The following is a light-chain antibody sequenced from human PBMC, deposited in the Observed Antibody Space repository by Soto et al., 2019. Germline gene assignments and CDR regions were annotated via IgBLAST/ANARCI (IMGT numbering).Light chain of an antibody. V-gene: IGLV2-8*01. CDR2: DVI. CDR3: SSYGGSNNLL. Sequence: QSALTQPPSASGSPGQSVTISCTGTSRDIGGYDFVSWYQQHPGKAPKLLIYDVINRPSGVPDRFSGSKSGNTASLTVSGLQTDDEDDYYCSSYGGSNNLLFGGGTKLTVL. CDR1: SRDIGGYDF. J-gene: IGLJ2*01.